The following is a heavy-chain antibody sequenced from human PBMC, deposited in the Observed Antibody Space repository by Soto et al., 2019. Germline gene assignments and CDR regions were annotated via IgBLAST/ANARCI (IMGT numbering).Heavy chain of an antibody. CDR2: INHSGST. Sequence: SETLSLACAVYGGSFSGYYWSWIRQPPGKGLEWIGEINHSGSTNYNPSLKSRVTISIDTSQNQFSLNLSSVTAADTAVYYCARQTGPGFSYGFVTSWGQGTLVTVSS. CDR1: GGSFSGYY. D-gene: IGHD5-18*01. CDR3: ARQTGPGFSYGFVTS. J-gene: IGHJ5*02. V-gene: IGHV4-34*01.